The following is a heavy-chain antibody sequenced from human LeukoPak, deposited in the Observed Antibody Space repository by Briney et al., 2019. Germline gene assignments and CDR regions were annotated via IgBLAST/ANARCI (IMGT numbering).Heavy chain of an antibody. D-gene: IGHD6-19*01. CDR2: AFPSGTT. V-gene: IGHV4-4*07. Sequence: SETLSLTCTVSGDSIGIFYWSWIRQPAGKGLEWIGRAFPSGTTKYNPSLKSRVTMSVDKAKNQFSLKLSSVTAADTAVYYCARDMGSGWFDHWGQGTLVTVSS. CDR1: GDSIGIFY. CDR3: ARDMGSGWFDH. J-gene: IGHJ5*02.